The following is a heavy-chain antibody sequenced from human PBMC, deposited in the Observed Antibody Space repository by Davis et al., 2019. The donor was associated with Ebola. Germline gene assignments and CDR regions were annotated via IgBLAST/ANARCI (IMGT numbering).Heavy chain of an antibody. J-gene: IGHJ4*02. Sequence: ASVKVSCKASGGTFSSYAISWVRQAPGQGLEWMGIINPSGGSTSYAQKFQGRVTMTRDTSTSTVYMELSSLRSEDTAVYYCARDRNYYDMLYFDYWGQGTLVTVSS. CDR1: GGTFSSYA. V-gene: IGHV1-46*01. CDR3: ARDRNYYDMLYFDY. CDR2: INPSGGST. D-gene: IGHD3-22*01.